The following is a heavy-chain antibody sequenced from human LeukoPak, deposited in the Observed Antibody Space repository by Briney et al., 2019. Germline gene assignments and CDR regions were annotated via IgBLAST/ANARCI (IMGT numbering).Heavy chain of an antibody. J-gene: IGHJ4*02. V-gene: IGHV1-46*01. CDR3: ARGPGRDITIFGVVDY. CDR1: GYTFTRYY. Sequence: ASVKVSCKASGYTFTRYYMHWVRQAPGQGLEWMGIINPSGGSTSYAQKFQGRVTMTRDMSTGTVYMELSSLRSEDTAVYYCARGPGRDITIFGVVDYWGQGTLVTVSS. CDR2: INPSGGST. D-gene: IGHD3-3*01.